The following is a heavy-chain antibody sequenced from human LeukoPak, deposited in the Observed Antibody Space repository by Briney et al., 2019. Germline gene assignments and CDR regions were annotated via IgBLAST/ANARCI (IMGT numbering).Heavy chain of an antibody. J-gene: IGHJ4*02. V-gene: IGHV1-2*02. D-gene: IGHD3-22*01. CDR1: GYTFTGYY. CDR2: INPNSGGT. CDR3: ARGDRITMIVVVPTLDY. Sequence: GASVKVSCKASGYTFTGYYMHWVRQAPGQGLEWMGWINPNSGGTNYAQKFQGRATMTRDTSISTAYMELSRLRSDDTAVYYCARGDRITMIVVVPTLDYWGQGTLVTVSS.